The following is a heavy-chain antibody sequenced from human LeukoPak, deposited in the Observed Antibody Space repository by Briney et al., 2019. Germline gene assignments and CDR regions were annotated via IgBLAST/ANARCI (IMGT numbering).Heavy chain of an antibody. V-gene: IGHV3-73*01. J-gene: IGHJ4*02. D-gene: IGHD4-17*01. CDR1: GCTFSGSA. Sequence: RGGSLKLVCAASGCTFSGSAVHGVRQASGKGLEWVGRIKGKAHNYATAYAASVKGRFTISRDDSKNTAYLQMNSLKTDDTAMYYCAPVQGDYVPRTWCQGILVTVSS. CDR2: IKGKAHNYAT. CDR3: APVQGDYVPRT.